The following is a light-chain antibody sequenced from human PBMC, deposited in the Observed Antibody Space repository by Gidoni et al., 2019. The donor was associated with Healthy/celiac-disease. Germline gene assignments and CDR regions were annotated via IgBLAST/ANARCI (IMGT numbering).Light chain of an antibody. CDR1: QDISNY. V-gene: IGKV1-33*01. J-gene: IGKJ2*03. Sequence: DIQMTQSPSSLSASVGDRVTITCQASQDISNYLNWYQQKPGKAPKLLIYDASNLETGVPSRFSGSGSVTDFTFTISSLQPEDIATYYCQQYDKLPRSFGQGTKLEIK. CDR2: DAS. CDR3: QQYDKLPRS.